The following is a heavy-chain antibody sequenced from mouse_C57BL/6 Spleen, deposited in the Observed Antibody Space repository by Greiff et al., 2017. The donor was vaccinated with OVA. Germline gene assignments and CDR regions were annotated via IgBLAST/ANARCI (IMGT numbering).Heavy chain of an antibody. CDR1: GYSFTGYY. D-gene: IGHD1-1*01. Sequence: VQLQQSGPELVKPGASVKISCKASGYSFTGYYMNWVKQSPEKSLEWIGEINPSTGGTTYNQKFKAKATLTVDKSSSTAYMQLKSLTSEDSAVYYCARRGYGSSPLFDYWGQGTTLTVSS. V-gene: IGHV1-42*01. CDR3: ARRGYGSSPLFDY. CDR2: INPSTGGT. J-gene: IGHJ2*01.